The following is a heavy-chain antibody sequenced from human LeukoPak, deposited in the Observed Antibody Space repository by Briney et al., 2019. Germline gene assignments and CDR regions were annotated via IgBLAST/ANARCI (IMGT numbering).Heavy chain of an antibody. V-gene: IGHV3-23*01. CDR3: AKDLGYAYVWGEGKFYDY. Sequence: GGSLRLSCAASGFTFSSYAMSWVRQAPGKGLGWVSAISGSGGSTYYTDSVKGRFTISRDNSKNTLYLQKKSLRAEDTAVYYCAKDLGYAYVWGEGKFYDYWGQGTLVTVSS. J-gene: IGHJ4*02. CDR2: ISGSGGST. D-gene: IGHD3-16*01. CDR1: GFTFSSYA.